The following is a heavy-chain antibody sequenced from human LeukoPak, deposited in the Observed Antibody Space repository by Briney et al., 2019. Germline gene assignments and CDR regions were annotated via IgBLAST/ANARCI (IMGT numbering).Heavy chain of an antibody. J-gene: IGHJ4*02. CDR2: INWNGGST. D-gene: IGHD2-2*01. Sequence: GGSLRLSCAASGFTFDDYGMSWGRQAPGKGLEWVSGINWNGGSTGYADSVKGRFTISRDNAKNSLYLQMNSLRAEDTALYYCARSLPAATVGAFDYWGQGTLVTVYS. V-gene: IGHV3-20*04. CDR1: GFTFDDYG. CDR3: ARSLPAATVGAFDY.